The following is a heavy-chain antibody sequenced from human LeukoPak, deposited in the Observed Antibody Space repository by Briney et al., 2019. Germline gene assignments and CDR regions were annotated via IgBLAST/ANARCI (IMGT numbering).Heavy chain of an antibody. Sequence: GGSLRLSCAASGFTFSSYAMSWVRQAPGKGLEWVSAISGSGGSTYYADSVKGRFTISRDNSQNTLYLQMNGLRAEDTAVYYCAREYYYDISGYFLFYWGQGTLVTVSS. CDR2: ISGSGGST. CDR3: AREYYYDISGYFLFY. CDR1: GFTFSSYA. J-gene: IGHJ4*02. D-gene: IGHD3-22*01. V-gene: IGHV3-23*01.